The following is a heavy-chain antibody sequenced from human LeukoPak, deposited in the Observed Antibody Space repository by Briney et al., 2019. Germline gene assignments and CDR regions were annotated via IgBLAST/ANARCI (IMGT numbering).Heavy chain of an antibody. V-gene: IGHV3-11*01. J-gene: IGHJ3*02. D-gene: IGHD3-10*01. CDR1: GFTFSDYY. CDR3: ARDRALRRDAFDI. CDR2: ISSSGSTI. Sequence: GGSLRLSCAASGFTFSDYYMRWIRQAPGKGLEWVSYISSSGSTIYYADSVKGRFTISRDNAKNSLYLQMNSLRAEDTAVYYCARDRALRRDAFDIWGQGTMVTVSS.